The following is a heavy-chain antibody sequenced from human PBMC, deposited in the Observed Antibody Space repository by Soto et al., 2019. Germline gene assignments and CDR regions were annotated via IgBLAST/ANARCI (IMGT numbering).Heavy chain of an antibody. J-gene: IGHJ4*02. CDR2: ISHSGNT. D-gene: IGHD2-15*01. V-gene: IGHV4-59*01. CDR1: GXSIISGY. CDR3: AGLRGYAGSPIDY. Sequence: LSLTWTVSGXSIISGYWSWIRQPPGKGLEWIGYISHSGNTNYNPSVKSRVTLSVDTPKNQFSLRLSSVTTADTAVYYCAGLRGYAGSPIDYWGQGTLVTVSS.